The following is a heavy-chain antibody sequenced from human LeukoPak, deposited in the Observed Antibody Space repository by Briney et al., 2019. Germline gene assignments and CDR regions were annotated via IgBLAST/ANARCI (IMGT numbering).Heavy chain of an antibody. V-gene: IGHV1-69*13. J-gene: IGHJ3*02. D-gene: IGHD2-2*01. CDR3: ARDRKYQDAFDI. CDR1: GGTFSSYA. Sequence: SVKVSCKASGGTFSSYAFSWVRQAPGQGLEWMGGIIPIVGTTNYAQMFQGRVTITADESTSTAYMELSSLRSEDTAVYYCARDRKYQDAFDIWGQGTMVAVSS. CDR2: IIPIVGTT.